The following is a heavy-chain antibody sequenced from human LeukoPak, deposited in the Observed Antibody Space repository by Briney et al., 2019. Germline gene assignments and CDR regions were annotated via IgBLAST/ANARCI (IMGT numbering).Heavy chain of an antibody. CDR1: GGFISSSSYY. V-gene: IGHV4-39*01. J-gene: IGHJ3*02. CDR3: ARSDYYDSSGYPLGAFDI. CDR2: IYYSGST. Sequence: SETLSLTCTVSGGFISSSSYYWGWIRQPPGKGLEWIGSIYYSGSTYYNPSLKSRVTISVDTSKNQFSLKLSSVTAADTAVYFCARSDYYDSSGYPLGAFDIWGQGTMVTVSS. D-gene: IGHD3-22*01.